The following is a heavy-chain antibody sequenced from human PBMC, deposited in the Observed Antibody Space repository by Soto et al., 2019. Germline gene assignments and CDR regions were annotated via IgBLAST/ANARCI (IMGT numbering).Heavy chain of an antibody. D-gene: IGHD3-22*01. Sequence: GGSLRLSCAASGFTFSNAWMNWVRQAPGKGLEWVGRIKRKTDGGTTDYAAPVKGRFTISRDDSKNTLYLQMNSLKTEDTAVYYCTTVFPYYYDSSGYYFDYWGQGTLVTVSS. J-gene: IGHJ4*02. CDR1: GFTFSNAW. CDR3: TTVFPYYYDSSGYYFDY. CDR2: IKRKTDGGTT. V-gene: IGHV3-15*07.